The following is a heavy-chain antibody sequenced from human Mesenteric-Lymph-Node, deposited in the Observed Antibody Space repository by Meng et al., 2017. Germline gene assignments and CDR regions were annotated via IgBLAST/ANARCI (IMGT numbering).Heavy chain of an antibody. CDR2: IYYTGST. Sequence: LQLQEFGSGLVTPSQTLSLTCAVSVGSISSGAYYWTWIRQHPGKGLEWIGYIYYTGSTYYNPSLKSRVTISGDTSKNQFSLKLSSVTAADTAVYYCATWIQLGAFDYWGQGTLVTVSS. V-gene: IGHV4-31*11. D-gene: IGHD1-1*01. CDR3: ATWIQLGAFDY. CDR1: VGSISSGAYY. J-gene: IGHJ4*02.